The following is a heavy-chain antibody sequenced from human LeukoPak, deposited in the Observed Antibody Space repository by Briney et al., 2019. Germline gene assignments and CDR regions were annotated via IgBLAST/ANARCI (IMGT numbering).Heavy chain of an antibody. CDR3: ARDSSGPMWFDP. J-gene: IGHJ5*02. CDR2: IWYDGSNK. CDR1: GFTFSSYG. Sequence: GGSLRLSCAASGFTFSSYGMHWVRQAPGKGLEWVAVIWYDGSNKYYADSVKGRFTISRDNSKNTLYLQMNSLRAEDTAVYYCARDSSGPMWFDPWGQGTLVTASS. V-gene: IGHV3-33*01. D-gene: IGHD3-22*01.